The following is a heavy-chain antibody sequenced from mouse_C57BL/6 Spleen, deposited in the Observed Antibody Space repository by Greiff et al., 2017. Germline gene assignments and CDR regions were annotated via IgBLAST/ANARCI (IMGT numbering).Heavy chain of an antibody. CDR3: ARPHHYYGSSSGFAC. D-gene: IGHD1-1*01. J-gene: IGHJ3*01. CDR2: ISRGSSTI. Sequence: EVKLVESGGGLVKPGGSLKLSCAASGFTFSDYGMHWVRQAPEKGLEWVAYISRGSSTIYYADTVKGRFTISRDKAKNPRFLQMTSLRSEDTAMYYCARPHHYYGSSSGFACWGQGTLVTVSA. V-gene: IGHV5-17*01. CDR1: GFTFSDYG.